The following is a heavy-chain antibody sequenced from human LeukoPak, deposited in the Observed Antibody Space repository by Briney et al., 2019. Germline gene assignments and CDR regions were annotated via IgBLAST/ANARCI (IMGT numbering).Heavy chain of an antibody. CDR1: GYTFTGYY. D-gene: IGHD5-24*01. CDR3: ARDPPADGYNEGGGDY. CDR2: INPNSGGT. Sequence: ASVKVSCKASGYTFTGYYVHWVRQAPGQGLEWMGWINPNSGGTNYAQKFQGRVTMTRDTSISTAYMELSRLRSDDTAVYYCARDPPADGYNEGGGDYWGQGTLVTVSS. V-gene: IGHV1-2*02. J-gene: IGHJ4*02.